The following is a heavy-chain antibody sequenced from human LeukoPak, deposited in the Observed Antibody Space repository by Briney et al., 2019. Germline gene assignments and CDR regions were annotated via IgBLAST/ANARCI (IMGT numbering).Heavy chain of an antibody. D-gene: IGHD6-13*01. CDR2: IIPILGIA. V-gene: IGHV1-69*04. CDR1: GGTFSSYA. J-gene: IGHJ2*01. Sequence: SVKVSCKASGGTFSSYAISWVRQAPGQGLEWMGRIIPILGIANYAQKFQGRVTITADKSTSTAYMELSSLRSEDTAVYYCASPYSSSWAHWYFDLWGRGTLVTVSS. CDR3: ASPYSSSWAHWYFDL.